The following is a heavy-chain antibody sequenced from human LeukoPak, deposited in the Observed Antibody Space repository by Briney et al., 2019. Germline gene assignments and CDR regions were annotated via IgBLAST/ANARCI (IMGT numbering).Heavy chain of an antibody. V-gene: IGHV4-30-4*01. CDR1: GGSFSSGDYY. D-gene: IGHD3-10*01. CDR2: IYYSGST. CDR3: ARRAITVAPYYFDY. Sequence: PSETLSLTCTVSGGSFSSGDYYWSWIRQPPGKGLEWIGYIYYSGSTYYNPSLKSRVTMYADTSKSQFSLKLTSVTAADTAVYFCARRAITVAPYYFDYWGQGTLVTVSS. J-gene: IGHJ4*02.